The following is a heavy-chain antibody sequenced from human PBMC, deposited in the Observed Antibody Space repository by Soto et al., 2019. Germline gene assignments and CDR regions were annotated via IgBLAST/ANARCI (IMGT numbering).Heavy chain of an antibody. CDR1: GFTFSSYA. J-gene: IGHJ4*02. CDR2: ISGSGGST. CDR3: AKDLASAAGPGY. D-gene: IGHD6-13*01. V-gene: IGHV3-23*01. Sequence: EVQLLESGGGLVQPGGSLRLSCAASGFTFSSYAMRWVRQAPGKGLEWVSAISGSGGSTCYADSVKGRFTISRDNSKNTLYLQMNSLRAEYTAVYYCAKDLASAAGPGYWGQGTLVTVSS.